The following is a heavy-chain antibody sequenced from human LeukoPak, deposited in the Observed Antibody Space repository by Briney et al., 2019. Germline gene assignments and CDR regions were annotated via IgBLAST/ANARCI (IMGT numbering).Heavy chain of an antibody. Sequence: SVKVSCKASGGTFISYAISWVRQAPGQGLEWMGRIIPIFGTANYAQKFQGRVTITTDESTSTAYMELSSLRSEDTAVYYCASPSGSYPNFDYWGQGTLVTVSS. CDR3: ASPSGSYPNFDY. CDR1: GGTFISYA. D-gene: IGHD1-26*01. V-gene: IGHV1-69*05. CDR2: IIPIFGTA. J-gene: IGHJ4*02.